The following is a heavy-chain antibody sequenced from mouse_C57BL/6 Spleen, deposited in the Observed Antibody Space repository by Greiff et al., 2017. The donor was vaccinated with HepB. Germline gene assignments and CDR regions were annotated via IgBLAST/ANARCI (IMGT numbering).Heavy chain of an antibody. J-gene: IGHJ2*01. Sequence: EVMLVESGGGLVKPGGSLKLSCAASGFTFSSYAMSWVRQTPEKRLEWVATISDGGSYTYYPDNVKGRFTISRDNAKNNLYLQMSHLKSEDTAMYYCATYGNYYFDYWGQGTTLTVSS. CDR3: ATYGNYYFDY. CDR2: ISDGGSYT. D-gene: IGHD2-1*01. V-gene: IGHV5-4*03. CDR1: GFTFSSYA.